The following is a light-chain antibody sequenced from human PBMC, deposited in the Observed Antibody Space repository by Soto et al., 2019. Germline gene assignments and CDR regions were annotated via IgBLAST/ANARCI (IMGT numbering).Light chain of an antibody. CDR1: QNISVW. V-gene: IGKV1-5*01. J-gene: IGKJ2*01. CDR3: QQYDSSSPT. CDR2: DAS. Sequence: DIQMTQSPSTLSASVGDGVTITCRASQNISVWLAWYQQRPGKAPKFLIYDASNLETGVSSRFSGSGSGTEFTLTIRSLQPDDFATYYCQQYDSSSPTSGQGTKLEIK.